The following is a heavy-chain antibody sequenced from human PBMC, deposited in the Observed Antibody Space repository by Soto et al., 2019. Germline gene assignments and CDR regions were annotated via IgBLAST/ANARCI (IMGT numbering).Heavy chain of an antibody. CDR3: ALRSMAVVPEY. D-gene: IGHD3-22*01. CDR1: GDSISSYY. CDR2: LYYGRSA. Sequence: QVQLQESGPGLVKPSETLSLTCAVSGDSISSYYCMWIRQPPGKGLESIGYLYYGRSANYNPSLKSRFPLSADTSTNQCSRTLISMTAADTAVYYCALRSMAVVPEYWGQGTLVTVSS. V-gene: IGHV4-59*01. J-gene: IGHJ4*02.